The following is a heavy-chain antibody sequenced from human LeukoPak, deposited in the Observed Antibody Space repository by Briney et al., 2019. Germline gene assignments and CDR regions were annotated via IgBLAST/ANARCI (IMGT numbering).Heavy chain of an antibody. CDR3: AQDRAWIEFYF. Sequence: GGSLRLSCAASGFTFSNHGMNWVRQAPGKGLEWVSGISPGGDTPYYADSVRGRLTISRDNSKNTMYLQMNSLRAEDTAVYYCAQDRAWIEFYFWGQGTLVTVSS. D-gene: IGHD5-12*01. CDR2: ISPGGDTP. J-gene: IGHJ4*02. V-gene: IGHV3-23*01. CDR1: GFTFSNHG.